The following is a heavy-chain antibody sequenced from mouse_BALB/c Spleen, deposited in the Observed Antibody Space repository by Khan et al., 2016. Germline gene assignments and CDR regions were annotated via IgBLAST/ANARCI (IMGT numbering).Heavy chain of an antibody. CDR3: NAGWLGREYYAMDY. J-gene: IGHJ4*01. CDR1: AFNIIDYF. D-gene: IGHD3-3*01. CDR2: IDPENGDT. V-gene: IGHV14-4*02. Sequence: VQLQQSGAELVRSGASVKLSCTASAFNIIDYFMHWVKQRPEQGLEWIGWIDPENGDTEYAQKFKGKATMTADTAYNTAHLQLSSLTSGDPAVYYCNAGWLGREYYAMDYWGQGTSVTVSS.